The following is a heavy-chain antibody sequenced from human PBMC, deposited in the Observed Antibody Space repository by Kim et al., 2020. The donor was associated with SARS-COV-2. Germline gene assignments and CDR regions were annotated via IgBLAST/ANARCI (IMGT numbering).Heavy chain of an antibody. CDR1: GFTFSTYT. D-gene: IGHD2-2*01. Sequence: GGSLRLSCAPSGFTFSTYTMHWVRQAPGKGLEWVSYISSSSSSKYYADSVKGRFTISRDNSKNSLYLQLNSLRDEDTAVYYCAREALVRAAMVLWITYYYCGKDVWGQGTTVTVSS. V-gene: IGHV3-48*02. CDR2: ISSSSSSK. CDR3: AREALVRAAMVLWITYYYCGKDV. J-gene: IGHJ6*02.